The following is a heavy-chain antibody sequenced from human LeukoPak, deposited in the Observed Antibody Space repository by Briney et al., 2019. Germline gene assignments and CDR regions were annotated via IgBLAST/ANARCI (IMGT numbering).Heavy chain of an antibody. J-gene: IGHJ5*02. CDR2: ISSSSSTI. V-gene: IGHV3-48*01. CDR1: GFTFSSYS. Sequence: GGSLRLSCAASGFTFSSYSMNWVRQAPGKGLEWVSYISSSSSTIYYADSVKGRFTISRDNAKNSLYLQMNSLRAEDTAVYYCARIFTTGTGRSWFDPWGQGTLVTVSS. CDR3: ARIFTTGTGRSWFDP. D-gene: IGHD1-1*01.